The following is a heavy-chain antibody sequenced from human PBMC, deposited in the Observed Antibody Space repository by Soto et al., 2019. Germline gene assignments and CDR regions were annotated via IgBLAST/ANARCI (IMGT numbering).Heavy chain of an antibody. D-gene: IGHD6-19*01. CDR3: ARLPGIAVAALGWFDP. Sequence: SETLSLTCTVSGGSISSSSYYWGWIRQPPGKGLEWIGSIYYSGSTYYNPSLKSRVTISVDTSKNQFSLKLSSVTAADTAVYYCARLPGIAVAALGWFDPWGQGTLVTVSS. CDR1: GGSISSSSYY. J-gene: IGHJ5*02. CDR2: IYYSGST. V-gene: IGHV4-39*01.